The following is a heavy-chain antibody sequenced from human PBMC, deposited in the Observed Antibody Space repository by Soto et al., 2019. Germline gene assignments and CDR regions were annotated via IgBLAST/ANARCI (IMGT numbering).Heavy chain of an antibody. CDR2: ISYDGSNK. J-gene: IGHJ6*02. CDR3: AKGDAMVRGVIFDYYYGMDV. Sequence: SLRLSCAASGFSFSSYGMHWVHQAPGKGLEWVAVISYDGSNKYYADSVKGRFTISRDNSKNTLYLQMNSLRAEDTAVYYCAKGDAMVRGVIFDYYYGMDVWGQGT. V-gene: IGHV3-30*18. D-gene: IGHD3-10*01. CDR1: GFSFSSYG.